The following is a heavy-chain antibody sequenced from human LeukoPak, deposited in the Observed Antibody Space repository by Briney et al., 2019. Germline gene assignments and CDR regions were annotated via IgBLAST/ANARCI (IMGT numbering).Heavy chain of an antibody. CDR1: GFTFSSYA. CDR3: AKYPTAAAGYFDY. Sequence: GESLRLSCAATGFTFSSYAMSWVRQAPGKGLEWVSAISGSGGSTYYADSVKGRFTISRDNSKNTLYLQMNSLRAEDTAVYYCAKYPTAAAGYFDYWGQGTLVTVSS. J-gene: IGHJ4*02. V-gene: IGHV3-23*01. D-gene: IGHD6-13*01. CDR2: ISGSGGST.